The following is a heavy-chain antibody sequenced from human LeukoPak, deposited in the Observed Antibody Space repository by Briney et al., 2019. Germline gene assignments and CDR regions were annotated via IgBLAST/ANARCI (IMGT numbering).Heavy chain of an antibody. Sequence: IPSETLSLTCTVSGGSISSYYWSWIRQPAGKGLEWIGRICTSGSTNYNPSLKSRVTMSVDTSKNQFSLKLSSVTAADTAVYYCAGVIAVAGTNYYYYMDVWGKGTTVTVSS. V-gene: IGHV4-4*07. CDR1: GGSISSYY. CDR3: AGVIAVAGTNYYYYMDV. J-gene: IGHJ6*03. D-gene: IGHD6-19*01. CDR2: ICTSGST.